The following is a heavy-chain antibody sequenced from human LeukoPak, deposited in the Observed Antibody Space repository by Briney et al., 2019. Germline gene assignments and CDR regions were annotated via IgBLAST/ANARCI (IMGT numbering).Heavy chain of an antibody. CDR2: ISYDGSNK. J-gene: IGHJ4*02. D-gene: IGHD4-17*01. Sequence: PGGSLRLSCAASGFTFSSYAMHWVRQAPGKGLEWVAVISYDGSNKYYADSVKGRFTISRDNSKYTLYLQMNSLRAEDTAVYYCARESARAVTTSFFVADYFDYWGQGTLVTVSS. CDR1: GFTFSSYA. V-gene: IGHV3-30-3*01. CDR3: ARESARAVTTSFFVADYFDY.